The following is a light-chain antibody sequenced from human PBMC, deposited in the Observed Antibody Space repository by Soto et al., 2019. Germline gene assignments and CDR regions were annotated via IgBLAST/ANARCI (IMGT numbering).Light chain of an antibody. Sequence: QSALTQPASVSGSPGQSITISCTGTSSDVGAYNFVSWYQQHPGKAPKLMIYEVIHRPSGISTRFSGSKSGNTASLTISGVQAEDEADYYCSAYTTSNTLVFGTGTKVTVL. V-gene: IGLV2-14*01. CDR3: SAYTTSNTLV. CDR2: EVI. J-gene: IGLJ1*01. CDR1: SSDVGAYNF.